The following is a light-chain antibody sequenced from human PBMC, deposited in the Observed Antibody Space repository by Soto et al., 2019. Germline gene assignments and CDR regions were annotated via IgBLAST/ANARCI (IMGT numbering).Light chain of an antibody. CDR3: QQYGSSLFT. CDR2: AAS. J-gene: IGKJ3*01. V-gene: IGKV3-20*01. CDR1: QSVSSN. Sequence: IVMTQSPDTLSVSPGERATLSCRASQSVSSNLAWYQQKPGQAPRLLIYAASTRATGIPDRFSGSGSGTDFTLTISRLEPEDFAVYYCQQYGSSLFTFGPGTKVDIK.